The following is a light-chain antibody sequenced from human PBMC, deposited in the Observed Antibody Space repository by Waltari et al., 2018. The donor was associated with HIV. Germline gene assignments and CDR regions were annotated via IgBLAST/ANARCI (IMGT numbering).Light chain of an antibody. V-gene: IGKV1-5*03. CDR1: QSISRW. Sequence: DIQMTQSPSTLSASVGDRVTITCRARQSISRWLAWYQQKPGKAPKLLIYKASSLESGFPSRFSGSGSGTEFTLTISSLQPDDFATYYCQQYNSYWTFGQGTKVEIK. CDR2: KAS. CDR3: QQYNSYWT. J-gene: IGKJ1*01.